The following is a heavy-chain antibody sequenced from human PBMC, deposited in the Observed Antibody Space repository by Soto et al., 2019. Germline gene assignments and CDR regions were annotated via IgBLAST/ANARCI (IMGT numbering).Heavy chain of an antibody. CDR3: ARHGFGPVHGLVDV. CDR1: GGSITNYY. J-gene: IGHJ6*02. V-gene: IGHV4-59*08. Sequence: QVQLQESGPGLVKPSETLSLTCTVSGGSITNYYCSWFRQPPGKGLEWIGYINYDGYSAYNLSLKRRVTLSRDAAKTRSYLMLESVTATDTAVYYCARHGFGPVHGLVDVWGPGTKVIVSS. D-gene: IGHD3-10*01. CDR2: INYDGYS.